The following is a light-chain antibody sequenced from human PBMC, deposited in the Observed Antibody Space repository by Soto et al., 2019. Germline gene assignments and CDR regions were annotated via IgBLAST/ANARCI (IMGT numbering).Light chain of an antibody. CDR1: NSNVGVNT. J-gene: IGLJ2*01. CDR2: TDD. V-gene: IGLV1-44*01. CDR3: ASWDDDLNGPI. Sequence: QSVLTQPPSASGTPGQRVVISCSGSNSNVGVNTISWYQHLPGTAPQLLLHTDDQRPSGIPDRFSGSHSGTSASLAISGLQSEDEGHYYCASWDDDLNGPIFGGGTKLPS.